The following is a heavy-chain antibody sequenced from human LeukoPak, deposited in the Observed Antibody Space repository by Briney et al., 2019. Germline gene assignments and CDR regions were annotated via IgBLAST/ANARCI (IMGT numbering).Heavy chain of an antibody. D-gene: IGHD3-10*01. CDR3: AKDDAWLRFGE. V-gene: IGHV3-7*01. Sequence: QPGGSLRLSCAASGFTFTNYWMSWVRQAPGKGLELVANIKQDRSEKYYVDSVNGRFTISRDNSKNTLYLEVISLTAEDTAVYYCAKDDAWLRFGEWSQGTLVTVSS. CDR1: GFTFTNYW. CDR2: IKQDRSEK. J-gene: IGHJ4*02.